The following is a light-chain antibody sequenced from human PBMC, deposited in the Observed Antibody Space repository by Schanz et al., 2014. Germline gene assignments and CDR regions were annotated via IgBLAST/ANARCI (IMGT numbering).Light chain of an antibody. Sequence: QSALTQPPSASGSPGQSVTVSCAGTSSDVGAYNSVSWYQQHPGKAPKLVIYDVNKRPSGVPDRFSGSKSGNTASLTVSGLQAEDEADYYCSSYGGSNFVVFGGGTKLTVL. CDR3: SSYGGSNFVV. V-gene: IGLV2-8*01. J-gene: IGLJ2*01. CDR2: DVN. CDR1: SSDVGAYNS.